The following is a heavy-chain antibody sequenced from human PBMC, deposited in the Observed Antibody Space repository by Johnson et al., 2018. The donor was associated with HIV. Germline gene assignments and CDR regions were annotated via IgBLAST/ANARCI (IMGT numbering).Heavy chain of an antibody. Sequence: VQVVESGGGLVQPGRSLRLSCAASGFTFDDYAMHWVRQAPGKGLEWVSGIGWNSGNIVYVDSVKGRFTISRDNAKNSLYLQMNSLRAEDTAFYYCAKDTGAFDIWGQGTMVTVSS. CDR2: IGWNSGNI. CDR1: GFTFDDYA. CDR3: AKDTGAFDI. J-gene: IGHJ3*02. V-gene: IGHV3-9*01.